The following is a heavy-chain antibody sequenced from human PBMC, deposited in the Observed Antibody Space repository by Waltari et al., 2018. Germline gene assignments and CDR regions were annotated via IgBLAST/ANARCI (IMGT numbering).Heavy chain of an antibody. V-gene: IGHV4-4*07. D-gene: IGHD6-13*01. J-gene: IGHJ4*02. CDR2: IYTSGST. Sequence: QVQLQESGPGLVKPSKTLSLTCTVSGGSISSYYWSWIRQPAGKGLEWIGRIYTSGSTNDNPSLKSRVTMSVDTSKNQFSLKLSSVTAADTAVYYCARDRPDLQGSWYPWDYWGQGTLVTVSS. CDR1: GGSISSYY. CDR3: ARDRPDLQGSWYPWDY.